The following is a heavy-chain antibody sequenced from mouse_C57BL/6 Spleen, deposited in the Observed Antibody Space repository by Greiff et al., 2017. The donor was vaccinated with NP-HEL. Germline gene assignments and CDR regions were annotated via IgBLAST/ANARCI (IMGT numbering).Heavy chain of an antibody. Sequence: VQLQQSGPGLVKPSQSLSLTCSVTGYSITSGYYWNWIRQFPGNKLEWMGYISYDGSNNYNPSLKNRISITRDTSKNQFFLKLNSVTTEDTATYYCAREPHYYGSSYFDYWGQGTTLTVSS. J-gene: IGHJ2*01. CDR1: GYSITSGYY. V-gene: IGHV3-6*01. D-gene: IGHD1-1*01. CDR3: AREPHYYGSSYFDY. CDR2: ISYDGSN.